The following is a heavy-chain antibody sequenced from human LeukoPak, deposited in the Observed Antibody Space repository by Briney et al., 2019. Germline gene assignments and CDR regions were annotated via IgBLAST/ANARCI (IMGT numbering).Heavy chain of an antibody. CDR1: GFTFSSYE. CDR3: ARGAGRSSGYYLDY. D-gene: IGHD3-22*01. J-gene: IGHJ4*02. CDR2: ISTTSTTI. Sequence: GSLRLSCAASGFTFSSYEMNWVRQAPGKGLEGVSYISTTSTTIYYADSVKGRFTISRDNAKDSLYLQMNSLRAEATAVYYCARGAGRSSGYYLDYWGQGTLVTVSS. V-gene: IGHV3-48*03.